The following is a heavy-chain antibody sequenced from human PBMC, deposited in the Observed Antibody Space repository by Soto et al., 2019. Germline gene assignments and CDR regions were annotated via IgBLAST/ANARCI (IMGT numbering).Heavy chain of an antibody. V-gene: IGHV1-69*13. CDR2: IIPIFGTA. D-gene: IGHD5-18*01. CDR1: GGTFSSYA. CDR3: AREVEMGIQLWFPPYGMDV. J-gene: IGHJ6*02. Sequence: SVTVSCKDSGGTFSSYAISWVRQAPGQGLEWMGGIIPIFGTANYAQKFQGRVTITADESTSTAYMELSSLRSEDTAVYYCAREVEMGIQLWFPPYGMDVWGQGTTVTVSS.